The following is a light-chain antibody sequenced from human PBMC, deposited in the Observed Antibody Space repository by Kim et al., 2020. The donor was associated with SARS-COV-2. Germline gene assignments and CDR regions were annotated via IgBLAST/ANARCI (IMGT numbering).Light chain of an antibody. Sequence: DIQMTQSPSSLSASVGDRVTITCRASQSISIYLNWYQQKPGKAPDLLIYAASSLQSGVPSRFSGSGSGTDFTLTISSLQPEDFATYYCQESYSTPYIFGQGTKVEIK. V-gene: IGKV1-39*01. CDR2: AAS. J-gene: IGKJ2*01. CDR3: QESYSTPYI. CDR1: QSISIY.